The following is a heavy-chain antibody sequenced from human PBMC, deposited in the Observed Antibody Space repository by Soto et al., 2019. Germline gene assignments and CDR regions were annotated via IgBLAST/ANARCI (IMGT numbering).Heavy chain of an antibody. V-gene: IGHV3-33*01. CDR1: GFTFSSYG. CDR3: AREWPRLRLGELSLISFDY. D-gene: IGHD3-16*02. J-gene: IGHJ4*02. Sequence: GGSLRLSCAASGFTFSSYGMHWVRQAPGKGLEWVAVIWYDGSNKYYADSVKGRFTISRDNSKNTLHLQMNSLRAEDTAVYYCAREWPRLRLGELSLISFDYWGQGTLVTVSS. CDR2: IWYDGSNK.